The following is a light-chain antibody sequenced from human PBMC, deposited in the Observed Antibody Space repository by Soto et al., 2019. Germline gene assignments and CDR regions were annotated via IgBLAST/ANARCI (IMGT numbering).Light chain of an antibody. V-gene: IGLV2-14*01. CDR3: SSYSYISALG. Sequence: QSALTQPASVSGSPGQSITISCTGTGSDVGGYNYVSWYQQHPGKAPKLLIYDVSNRPSGISNRFSGSKSGNTASLTISALQAEDEADHYCSSYSYISALGFGTGTKLTVL. CDR1: GSDVGGYNY. J-gene: IGLJ1*01. CDR2: DVS.